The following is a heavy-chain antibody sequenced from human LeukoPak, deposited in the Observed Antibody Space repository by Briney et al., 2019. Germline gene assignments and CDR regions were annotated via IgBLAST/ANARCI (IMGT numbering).Heavy chain of an antibody. CDR3: ARGVAATKFDY. CDR2: IIPIFGTA. J-gene: IGHJ4*02. Sequence: SVKLSCNASGGIFSSFAVSWVGQAPGLGLGWMGGIIPIFGTANYAQKFQGRLTITADESTSTAYMELSSLRSEDTAVYFCARGVAATKFDYWGQGTLVTVSS. CDR1: GGIFSSFA. D-gene: IGHD2-15*01. V-gene: IGHV1-69*13.